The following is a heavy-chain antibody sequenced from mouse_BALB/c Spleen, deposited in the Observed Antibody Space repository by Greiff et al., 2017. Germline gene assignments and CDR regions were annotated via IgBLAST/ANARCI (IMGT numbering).Heavy chain of an antibody. V-gene: IGHV14-4*02. CDR1: GFNIKDYY. J-gene: IGHJ3*01. Sequence: EVQLQESGAELVRSGASVKLSCTASGFNIKDYYMHWVKQRPEQGLEWIGWIDPENGDTEYAPKFQGKATMTADTSSNTAYLQLSSLTSEDTAVYYCNAPSFTTGFAYWGQGTLVTVSA. D-gene: IGHD2-12*01. CDR3: NAPSFTTGFAY. CDR2: IDPENGDT.